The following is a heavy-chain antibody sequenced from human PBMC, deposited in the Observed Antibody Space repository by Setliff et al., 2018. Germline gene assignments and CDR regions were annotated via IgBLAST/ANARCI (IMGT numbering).Heavy chain of an antibody. J-gene: IGHJ4*02. CDR3: ARINFYVSSGYYYAPDY. CDR1: GYTLINYG. V-gene: IGHV1-18*01. CDR2: INNYSFKT. D-gene: IGHD3-22*01. Sequence: ASVKVSCKASGYTLINYGITWVRQAPGQGLEWMGWINNYSFKTNYPQKFLGRVTVTTDTSTGTAYMELGSLTSDDTAIYYCARINFYVSSGYYYAPDYWGPGTLVTVSS.